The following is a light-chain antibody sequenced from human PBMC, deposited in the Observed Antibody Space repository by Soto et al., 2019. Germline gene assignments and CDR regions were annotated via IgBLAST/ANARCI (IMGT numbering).Light chain of an antibody. CDR3: QQFGDSLT. V-gene: IGKV3-20*01. CDR1: QSVSSY. CDR2: GAS. Sequence: EIVLTQSPATLSLSPLERATLSFMASQSVSSYLAWYQQKPGQAPRLLIYGASTRATGIPDRFSGSGSGTDFTLTVSRLETEDFAVYYCQQFGDSLTFGGGTKVDIK. J-gene: IGKJ4*01.